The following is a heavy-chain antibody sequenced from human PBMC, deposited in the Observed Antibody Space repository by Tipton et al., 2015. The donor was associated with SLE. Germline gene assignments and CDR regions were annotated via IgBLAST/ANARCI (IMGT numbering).Heavy chain of an antibody. V-gene: IGHV6-1*01. D-gene: IGHD7-27*01. Sequence: TLSLTCAISGDSVSSNSAAWNWIRQSPSRGLEWLGGTYHRSKWYNDYAVSVKSRITINPDTSKNQFSLQVNSVTPEDTAVYYCARLGPTGDLGDAFDIWGQGTMVTVSS. CDR1: GDSVSSNSAA. CDR3: ARLGPTGDLGDAFDI. J-gene: IGHJ3*02. CDR2: TYHRSKWYN.